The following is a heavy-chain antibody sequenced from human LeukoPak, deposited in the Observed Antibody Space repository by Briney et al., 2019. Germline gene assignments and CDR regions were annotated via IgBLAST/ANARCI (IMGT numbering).Heavy chain of an antibody. Sequence: ASVKVSCKSSGYTFTAYYIHWVRQAPGQGLEWMGWINPNSGATNYAQKFQGRVTMTRDTSISTAYMELSRLRSDDTAVYYCARDGGGNSVDVWGKGTTVTVSS. CDR2: INPNSGAT. D-gene: IGHD4-23*01. V-gene: IGHV1-2*02. CDR1: GYTFTAYY. J-gene: IGHJ6*04. CDR3: ARDGGGNSVDV.